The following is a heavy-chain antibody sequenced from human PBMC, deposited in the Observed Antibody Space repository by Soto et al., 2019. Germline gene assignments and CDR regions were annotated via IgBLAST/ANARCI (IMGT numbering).Heavy chain of an antibody. J-gene: IGHJ4*01. CDR2: IYYSGST. Sequence: SETLSLTCTVSGGSISSYYWSWIRQPPGKGLEWIGYIYYSGSTNYNPSLKSRVTISVDTSKNQFSLKLSSVTAADTAVYYCARAPRGNYGYPSHYAYSAQRTPVPVSS. CDR3: ARAPRGNYGYPSHYAY. CDR1: GGSISSYY. V-gene: IGHV4-59*01. D-gene: IGHD3-10*01.